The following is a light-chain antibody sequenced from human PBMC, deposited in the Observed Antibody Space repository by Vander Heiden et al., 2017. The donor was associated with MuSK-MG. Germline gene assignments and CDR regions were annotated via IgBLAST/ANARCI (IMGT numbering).Light chain of an antibody. CDR2: WAS. CDR1: QSVLYSSNNKNY. V-gene: IGKV4-1*01. CDR3: QQEDSSPCT. J-gene: IGKJ2*02. Sequence: DIVMTQSPDSLAVSLGERATINCKSSQSVLYSSNNKNYLAWYQQKPGQPPKLLIYWASTRESGVPDRFSGSGSGTDFTLTISSLQAEDVAVYYCQQEDSSPCTFGQGTKLXIK.